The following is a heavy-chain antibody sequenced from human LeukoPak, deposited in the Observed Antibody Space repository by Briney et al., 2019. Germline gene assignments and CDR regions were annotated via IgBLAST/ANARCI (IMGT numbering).Heavy chain of an antibody. CDR2: IISKSDGGTT. CDR1: GYSLSDAY. D-gene: IGHD4-11*01. Sequence: GGSLRLSCAASGYSLSDAYMSWVRQTPGKRLEWIGRIISKSDGGTTDYAAPVQGRFIISRDDSKGTLYLQLNSLRTDDTAVYYCLTQYYFDYWGRGTLVTVSS. J-gene: IGHJ4*02. CDR3: LTQYYFDY. V-gene: IGHV3-15*01.